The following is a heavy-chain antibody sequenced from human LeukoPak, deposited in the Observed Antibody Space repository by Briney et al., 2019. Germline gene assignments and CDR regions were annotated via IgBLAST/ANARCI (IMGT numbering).Heavy chain of an antibody. Sequence: ASVKVSCKASGGTFSSYAISWVRQAPGQGLEWMGGIIPIFGTANYAQKFQGRVTITTDESTSTAYMELSSLRSEDTAVYYCATYYYDSSGYYYWGQGTLVTVSP. D-gene: IGHD3-22*01. CDR3: ATYYYDSSGYYY. J-gene: IGHJ4*02. V-gene: IGHV1-69*05. CDR1: GGTFSSYA. CDR2: IIPIFGTA.